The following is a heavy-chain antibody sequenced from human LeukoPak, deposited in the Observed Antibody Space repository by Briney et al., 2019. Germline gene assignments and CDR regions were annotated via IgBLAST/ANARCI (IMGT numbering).Heavy chain of an antibody. CDR3: AQVGATSPYYFDY. CDR1: GFTFDENG. D-gene: IGHD1-26*01. CDR2: ISGSGGST. J-gene: IGHJ4*02. V-gene: IGHV3-23*01. Sequence: GGSLRLSCAASGFTFDENGMSWVRQVPGKGLEWVSAISGSGGSTYYADSVKGRFTISRDNSKNTLYLQMNSLRAEDTAVYYCAQVGATSPYYFDYWGQGTLVTVSS.